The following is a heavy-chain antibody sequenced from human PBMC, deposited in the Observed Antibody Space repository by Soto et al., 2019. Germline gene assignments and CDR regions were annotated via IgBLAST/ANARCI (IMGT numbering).Heavy chain of an antibody. J-gene: IGHJ4*02. CDR3: ATESGSTYGNFDH. D-gene: IGHD5-18*01. CDR1: GGSISSYY. CDR2: ISNSGST. Sequence: SETLSLTCTVSGGSISSYYWSWIRQSPGKGLEWIGYISNSGSTGYNPSLKTRLSMSVDRSKNQFTLRLTSVTAADTAVYFCATESGSTYGNFDHWGQGTQVTVSS. V-gene: IGHV4-4*09.